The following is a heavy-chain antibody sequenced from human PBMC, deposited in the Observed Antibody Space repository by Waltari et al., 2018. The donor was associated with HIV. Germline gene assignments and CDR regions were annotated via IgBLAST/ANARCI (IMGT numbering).Heavy chain of an antibody. J-gene: IGHJ4*02. V-gene: IGHV3-30*01. CDR1: GFTFSSYA. CDR3: ASALRIVAANDY. Sequence: QVQLVESGGGVVQSGRSLRLSCAASGFTFSSYAMHWVRQAPGKGLEWVAVISYDGSNKYYADSVKGRFTISSDNSKNTLYLQMNSLRAEDTAVYFCASALRIVAANDYWGQGTLVTVSS. CDR2: ISYDGSNK. D-gene: IGHD6-13*01.